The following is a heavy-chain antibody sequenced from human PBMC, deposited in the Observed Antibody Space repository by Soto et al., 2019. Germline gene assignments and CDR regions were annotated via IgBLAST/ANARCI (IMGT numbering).Heavy chain of an antibody. V-gene: IGHV4-30-2*01. CDR2: IYHTGTT. D-gene: IGHD3-22*01. J-gene: IGHJ5*02. Sequence: SETLSLTCTVSGGSINSGGYSWTWIRQPPGKGLEWIGFIYHTGTTYYNPSLKSRVTISVDRSKNQFSLKLNSVTAADTAVYYCARWVYYYDSSGSSWFDPWGQGALVTGSS. CDR3: ARWVYYYDSSGSSWFDP. CDR1: GGSINSGGYS.